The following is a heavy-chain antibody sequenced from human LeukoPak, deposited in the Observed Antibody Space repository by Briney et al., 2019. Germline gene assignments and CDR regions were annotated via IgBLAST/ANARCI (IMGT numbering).Heavy chain of an antibody. CDR3: ARDLILDCSGGSCYEEEFDP. CDR1: GFTFSSYS. CDR2: ISSSSSYI. J-gene: IGHJ5*02. D-gene: IGHD2-15*01. Sequence: GGSLRLSCAASGFTFSSYSMNWVRQAPGKGLEWVSSISSSSSYIYYADSVKGRFTISRDNAKNSLYLQMNSLRAEDTAVYYCARDLILDCSGGSCYEEEFDPWGQGTLVTVSS. V-gene: IGHV3-21*01.